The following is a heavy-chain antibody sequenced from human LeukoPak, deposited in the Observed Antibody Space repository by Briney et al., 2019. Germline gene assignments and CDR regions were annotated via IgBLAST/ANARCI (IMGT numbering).Heavy chain of an antibody. CDR3: AREGPNDAFDI. CDR2: ISSSSSTI. Sequence: GGSLRLSCAASGFTFGSYSMNWVRQAPGKGLEWVSYISSSSSTIYYADSVKGRFTISRDNAKNSLYLQMNSLRAEDTAVYYCAREGPNDAFDIWGQGTMVTVSS. J-gene: IGHJ3*02. V-gene: IGHV3-48*01. CDR1: GFTFGSYS.